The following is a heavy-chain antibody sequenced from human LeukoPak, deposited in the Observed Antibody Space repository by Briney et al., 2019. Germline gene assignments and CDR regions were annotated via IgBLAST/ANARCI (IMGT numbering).Heavy chain of an antibody. V-gene: IGHV3-48*03. CDR1: GFTFSSYE. CDR2: ISSSGSTI. CDR3: ARDYRDNWNYALYYYYYYMDV. Sequence: GGSLRLSCAASGFTFSSYEMNWVRQAPGKGLEWVSYISSSGSTIYYADSVKGRFTISRDNAKNSLYLQMNSLRAEDTAVYYCARDYRDNWNYALYYYYYYMDVWGKGTTVTVSS. D-gene: IGHD1-7*01. J-gene: IGHJ6*03.